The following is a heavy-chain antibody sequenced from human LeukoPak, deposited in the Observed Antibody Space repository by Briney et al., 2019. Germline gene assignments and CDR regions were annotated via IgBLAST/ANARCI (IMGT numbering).Heavy chain of an antibody. CDR3: ARESFDY. J-gene: IGHJ4*02. Sequence: GGSLRLSCAASGFTFSSYSINWVRQAPGKGLEWVSYISSSSSTIYYADSVKGRFTISRVNAKNSLYLQMNSLRPEDTALYYCARESFDYWGQGTLVTVSS. CDR1: GFTFSSYS. CDR2: ISSSSSTI. V-gene: IGHV3-48*01.